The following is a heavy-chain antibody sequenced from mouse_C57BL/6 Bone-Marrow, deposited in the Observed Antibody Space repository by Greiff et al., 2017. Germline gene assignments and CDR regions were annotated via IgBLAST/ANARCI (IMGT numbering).Heavy chain of an antibody. J-gene: IGHJ3*01. Sequence: EVQLQQSGPVLVKPGASVKMSCKASGYTFTDYYMNWVKQSHGKSLEWIGVINPYNGGTSYNQKFKGKATLTVDKSSSTAYMELNSLTSEDSAVYYCARYEPDYGSSLWGQGTLVTVAA. CDR1: GYTFTDYY. D-gene: IGHD1-1*01. CDR3: ARYEPDYGSSL. V-gene: IGHV1-19*01. CDR2: INPYNGGT.